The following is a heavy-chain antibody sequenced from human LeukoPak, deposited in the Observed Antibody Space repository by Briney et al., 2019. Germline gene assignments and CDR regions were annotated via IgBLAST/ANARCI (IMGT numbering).Heavy chain of an antibody. CDR3: ARGETGTWLDY. D-gene: IGHD1-1*01. CDR2: ISPSGGST. V-gene: IGHV1-46*03. Sequence: ASVKVSCKASGYTFTSYYIHWVRQAPGQGLEWMGIISPSGGSTSYSQKFQGRVTMTRDTSTTTVYMDLSSLRSEDTAVYYCARGETGTWLDYWGQGTLVTVSS. CDR1: GYTFTSYY. J-gene: IGHJ4*02.